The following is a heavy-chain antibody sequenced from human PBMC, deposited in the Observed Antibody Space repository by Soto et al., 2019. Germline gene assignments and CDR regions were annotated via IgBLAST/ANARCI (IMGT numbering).Heavy chain of an antibody. CDR1: GGSFSGYY. V-gene: IGHV4-34*01. J-gene: IGHJ4*02. CDR3: ARVLIAGVTTD. D-gene: IGHD5-18*01. Sequence: QVQLQQWGAGLLKPSETLSLTCAVYGGSFSGYYWSWIRQSPGKGLEWIGESNHVGNTNYNPSLKGHVPMSVDPFKNQFSLRLSSVTAADTAVYYCARVLIAGVTTDWGQGTLVIVSS. CDR2: SNHVGNT.